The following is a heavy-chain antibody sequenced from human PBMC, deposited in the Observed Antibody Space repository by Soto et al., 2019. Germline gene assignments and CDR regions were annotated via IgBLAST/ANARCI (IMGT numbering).Heavy chain of an antibody. CDR2: IIPILGIA. J-gene: IGHJ1*01. D-gene: IGHD3-16*01. Sequence: SVKVSCKASGGTFSSYTISWVRQAPGQGLEWMGRIIPILGIANYAQKFQGRVTITADKSTSTAYMELSSLRSEDTAVYYCARGDYDYIWGALTSGYFQHWGQGTLVTVSS. V-gene: IGHV1-69*02. CDR3: ARGDYDYIWGALTSGYFQH. CDR1: GGTFSSYT.